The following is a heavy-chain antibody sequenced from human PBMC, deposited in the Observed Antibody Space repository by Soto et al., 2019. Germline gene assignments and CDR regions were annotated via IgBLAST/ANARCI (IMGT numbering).Heavy chain of an antibody. CDR1: GGSISSGGYY. CDR3: ARVGHYDYIWGRLAPFGY. Sequence: SETLSLTCTVSGGSISSGGYYWSWIRQHPGKGLEWIGYIYYSGSTYYNPSLKSRVTISVDTSKNQFSLKLSSVTAADTAVYYCARVGHYDYIWGRLAPFGYWGQGTLVTVSS. J-gene: IGHJ4*02. D-gene: IGHD3-16*01. V-gene: IGHV4-31*03. CDR2: IYYSGST.